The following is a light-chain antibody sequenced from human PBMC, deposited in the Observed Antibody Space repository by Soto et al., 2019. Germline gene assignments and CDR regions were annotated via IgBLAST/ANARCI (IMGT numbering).Light chain of an antibody. CDR3: SSYTSSSTPYV. CDR2: EVS. CDR1: SSDVGGYNY. J-gene: IGLJ1*01. V-gene: IGLV2-8*01. Sequence: QSVLTQPPSASGSPGQSVTISCAGTSSDVGGYNYVSWYQQYPGKVPKLMIYEVSERPSGVPDRFSGSKSGNTAFLTVSGLQAEDEADYYCSSYTSSSTPYVFGTGTKLTVL.